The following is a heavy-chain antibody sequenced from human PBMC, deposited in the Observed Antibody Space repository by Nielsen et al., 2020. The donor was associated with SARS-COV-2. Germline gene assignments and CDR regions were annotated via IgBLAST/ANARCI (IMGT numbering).Heavy chain of an antibody. V-gene: IGHV4-59*01. J-gene: IGHJ4*02. CDR2: IYYSGST. CDR3: AREHYYGSGSYYRADY. D-gene: IGHD3-10*01. CDR1: GGSISSYY. Sequence: SETLSLTCTVSGGSISSYYWSWIRQPPGKGLEWIGYIYYSGSTNYNPSLKSRVTISVDTSKNQFSLKLSSVTAADTAVYYCAREHYYGSGSYYRADYWGQGTLVTVSS.